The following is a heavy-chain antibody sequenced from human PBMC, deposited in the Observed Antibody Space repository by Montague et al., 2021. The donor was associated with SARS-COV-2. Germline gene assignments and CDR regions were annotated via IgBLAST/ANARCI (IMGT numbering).Heavy chain of an antibody. J-gene: IGHJ6*02. D-gene: IGHD2-2*01. V-gene: IGHV4-34*01. CDR2: INHSGST. CDR3: TREGYQGLWSDYDYYGMDV. Sequence: SETLSLTCAVYGGSFSGYYWSWIRQPPGKGLEWIGEINHSGSTNYNPSLKSRVAISVDTSKNQFSLKLSSVTAADTAVYYCTREGYQGLWSDYDYYGMDVWGQGTTVTVSS. CDR1: GGSFSGYY.